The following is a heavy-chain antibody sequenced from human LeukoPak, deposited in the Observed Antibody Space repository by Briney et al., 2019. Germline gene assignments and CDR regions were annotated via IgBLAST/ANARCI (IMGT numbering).Heavy chain of an antibody. J-gene: IGHJ4*02. CDR3: TSSPTMGIAVAGTGFDY. CDR1: GFTFSSYA. Sequence: PGGSLRLSCAASGFTFSSYAMHWVRQAPGKGLEWVAVISYDGSNKYYADSVKGRFTISRDNSKNTLYLQMNSLRAEDTAVYYCTSSPTMGIAVAGTGFDYWGQGTLVTVSS. CDR2: ISYDGSNK. V-gene: IGHV3-30-3*01. D-gene: IGHD6-19*01.